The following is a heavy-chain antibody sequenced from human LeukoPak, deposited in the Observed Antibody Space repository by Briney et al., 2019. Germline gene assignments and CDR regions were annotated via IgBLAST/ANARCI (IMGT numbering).Heavy chain of an antibody. V-gene: IGHV3-53*01. D-gene: IGHD1-26*01. CDR1: GFTVGTNY. CDR3: ARDPVGANAFDI. Sequence: GGSLRLSCAASGFTVGTNYMSWVRQAPGKGLEWVSLIYSGSSTYYANSVKGRFTISRDNSKNTVYLQMNSLRAEDTAVYYCARDPVGANAFDIWGQGTMVTVSS. J-gene: IGHJ3*02. CDR2: IYSGSST.